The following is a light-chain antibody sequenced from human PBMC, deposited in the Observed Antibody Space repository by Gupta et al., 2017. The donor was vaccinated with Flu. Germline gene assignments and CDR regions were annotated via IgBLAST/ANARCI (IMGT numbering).Light chain of an antibody. V-gene: IGLV2-14*01. Sequence: QSALTQPASVSGSPGQSTAISCSGTSSDIGAFNYVSWYQKYPDKAPNLIIYEVSNRPSGGSYPFSCPKSGNTASLTISGLQSEDEADYYCLSHTTSSTYVFGTGTKVTVL. CDR3: LSHTTSSTYV. J-gene: IGLJ1*01. CDR1: SSDIGAFNY. CDR2: EVS.